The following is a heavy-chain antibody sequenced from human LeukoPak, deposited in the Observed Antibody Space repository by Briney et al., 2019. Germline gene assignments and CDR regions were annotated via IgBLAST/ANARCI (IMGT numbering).Heavy chain of an antibody. Sequence: SGGSLRLSCAASGFTFSSYSMNWVRRAPGKGLEWVSYISSSSSTIYYADSVKGRFTISRDNAKNSLYLQMNSLRDEDTAVYYCAREYGGSYFINNWFDPWGQGTLVTVSS. CDR3: AREYGGSYFINNWFDP. J-gene: IGHJ5*02. D-gene: IGHD1-26*01. CDR1: GFTFSSYS. CDR2: ISSSSSTI. V-gene: IGHV3-48*02.